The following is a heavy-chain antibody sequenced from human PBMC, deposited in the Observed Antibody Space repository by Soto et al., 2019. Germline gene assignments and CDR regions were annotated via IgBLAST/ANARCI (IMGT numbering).Heavy chain of an antibody. D-gene: IGHD2-15*01. CDR1: GYTFTDYY. CDR2: INPDSGGT. J-gene: IGHJ4*02. Sequence: QVQLVQSGAEVMKPGASVKVSCKSSGYTFTDYYVHWVRQAPGQGLEWMGWINPDSGGTNFAEKFQGRVTMTRDKSISTGYMELRRLKSDDPAVYYCARPYCTGGSCYPDYWGQGTLVTVSS. CDR3: ARPYCTGGSCYPDY. V-gene: IGHV1-2*02.